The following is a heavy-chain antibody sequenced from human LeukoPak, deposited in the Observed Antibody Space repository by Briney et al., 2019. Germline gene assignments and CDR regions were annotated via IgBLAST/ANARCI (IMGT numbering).Heavy chain of an antibody. V-gene: IGHV3-30*02. D-gene: IGHD1-1*01. CDR2: IRYDGSNK. CDR1: GFTFSSYG. Sequence: GGSLRLSCAASGFTFSSYGMHWVRQAPGKGLEWVAFIRYDGSNKYYADSVKGRFTISRDNSKNTLYLQMNSLRAEDTAVYYCAKIGTWSNDAFDIWGQGTMVTVSS. CDR3: AKIGTWSNDAFDI. J-gene: IGHJ3*02.